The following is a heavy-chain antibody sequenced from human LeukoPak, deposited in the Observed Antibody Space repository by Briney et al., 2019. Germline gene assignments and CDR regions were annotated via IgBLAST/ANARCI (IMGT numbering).Heavy chain of an antibody. D-gene: IGHD3-10*01. CDR2: IYTSGST. V-gene: IGHV4-61*02. CDR1: GVSISSGSYY. CDR3: ACSHTYYYGSGSRDY. Sequence: SETLSLTCSVSGVSISSGSYYWSWIRQPAGKGLEWIGRIYTSGSTNYNPSLKSRVTISVDTSKNQFSLNLSSVTAADTAVYYCACSHTYYYGSGSRDYWGQGTLVTVSS. J-gene: IGHJ4*02.